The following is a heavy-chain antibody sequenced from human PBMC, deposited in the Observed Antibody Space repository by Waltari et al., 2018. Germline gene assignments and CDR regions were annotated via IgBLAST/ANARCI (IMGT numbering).Heavy chain of an antibody. V-gene: IGHV4-4*07. CDR2: IYTSGST. J-gene: IGHJ4*02. D-gene: IGHD6-6*01. Sequence: QVQLQESGPGLVKPSETLSLTCAVSGYSISSGYYWSWIRQPAGKGLEWIGRIYTSGSTNYNPSLKGRVTMSVDTSKNQFSLKLSSVTAADTAVYYCARVTPTEYSSSSFDYWGQGTLVTVSS. CDR3: ARVTPTEYSSSSFDY. CDR1: GYSISSGYY.